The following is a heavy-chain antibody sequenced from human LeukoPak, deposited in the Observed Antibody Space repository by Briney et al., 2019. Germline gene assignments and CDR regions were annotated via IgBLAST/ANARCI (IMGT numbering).Heavy chain of an antibody. CDR2: ISGSGGST. J-gene: IGHJ4*02. CDR3: AKGGGIAAAAASDY. D-gene: IGHD6-13*01. V-gene: IGHV3-23*01. CDR1: EFTFSTYA. Sequence: GGSLKLSCAASEFTFSTYAMSWVRQAPGKGLQWVSVISGSGGSTYYADSVKGRFTISRDNSKNTLYLQMNSLRAEDTAVYYCAKGGGIAAAAASDYWGQGTLVTVSS.